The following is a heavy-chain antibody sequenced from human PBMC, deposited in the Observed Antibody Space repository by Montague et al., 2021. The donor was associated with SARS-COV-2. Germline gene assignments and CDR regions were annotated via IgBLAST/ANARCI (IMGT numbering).Heavy chain of an antibody. CDR1: GFSLRNRGVG. D-gene: IGHD5/OR15-5a*01. Sequence: PALVKPTHTLTLTCSLSGFSLRNRGVGVGWIRQPPGKALEWLAFIYWNDDKRYNRSLENRLTITKDSSENQVVLTVTNVVPVDSATYYCARSNDVYDHFDYWGQGTLVTVSS. J-gene: IGHJ4*02. V-gene: IGHV2-5*01. CDR2: IYWNDDK. CDR3: ARSNDVYDHFDY.